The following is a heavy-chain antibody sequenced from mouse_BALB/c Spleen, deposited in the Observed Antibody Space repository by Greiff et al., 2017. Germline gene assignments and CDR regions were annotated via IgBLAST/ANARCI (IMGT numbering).Heavy chain of an antibody. Sequence: QVQLQQSGAELVKPGASVKLSCKASGYTFTSYYMYWVKQRPGQGLEWIGEINPSNGGTNFNEKFKSKATLTVDKSSSTAYMQLSSLTSEDSAVQYCTRGGSYWYFDVWGAGTTVTVSS. J-gene: IGHJ1*01. CDR1: GYTFTSYY. V-gene: IGHV1S81*02. CDR2: INPSNGGT. CDR3: TRGGSYWYFDV. D-gene: IGHD1-1*01.